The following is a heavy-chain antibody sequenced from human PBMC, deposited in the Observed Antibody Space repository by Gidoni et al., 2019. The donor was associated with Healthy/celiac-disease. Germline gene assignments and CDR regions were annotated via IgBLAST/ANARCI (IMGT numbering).Heavy chain of an antibody. CDR3: TTPDYGDYGGVDY. D-gene: IGHD4-17*01. CDR1: GLTVINAW. J-gene: IGHJ4*02. CDR2: IKSKTDCGTT. V-gene: IGHV3-15*07. Sequence: ELQLVEYGGDLVKPEGSIRLSWSGPGLTVINAWMNWVRQAPGKGLVWVGRIKSKTDCGTTDYAAPVKGSFTISRDDSNNTLYLQMNSLKTEDTAVYYCTTPDYGDYGGVDYWGQGTLVTVSS.